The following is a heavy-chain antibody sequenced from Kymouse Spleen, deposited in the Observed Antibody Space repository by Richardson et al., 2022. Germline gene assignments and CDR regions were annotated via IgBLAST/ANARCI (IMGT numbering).Heavy chain of an antibody. Sequence: EVQLVESGGGLVKPGGSLRLSCAASGFTFSNAWMSWVRQAPGKGLEWVGRIKSKTDGGTTDYAAPVKGRFTISRDDSKNTLYLQMNSLKTEDTAVYYCTTAQLVGTSYFDYWGQGTLVTVSS. CDR1: GFTFSNAW. V-gene: IGHV3-15*01. J-gene: IGHJ4*02. CDR3: TTAQLVGTSYFDY. D-gene: IGHD6-6*01. CDR2: IKSKTDGGTT.